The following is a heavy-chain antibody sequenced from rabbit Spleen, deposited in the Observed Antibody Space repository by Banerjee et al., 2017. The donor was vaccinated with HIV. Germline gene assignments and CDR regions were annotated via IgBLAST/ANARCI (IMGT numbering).Heavy chain of an antibody. Sequence: QSLVESGGDVVKTGAALTLTCRASGCSLSNSHYMSWFRKAPGKGLEWIACINIGAGNTIYASWAKGRFNISKTSSTTVTLQMTSLTAADTASYFCATGDGGNGYNLWGPGTLVTVS. D-gene: IGHD8-1*01. CDR1: GCSLSNSHY. CDR2: INIGAGNT. CDR3: ATGDGGNGYNL. V-gene: IGHV1S40*01. J-gene: IGHJ4*01.